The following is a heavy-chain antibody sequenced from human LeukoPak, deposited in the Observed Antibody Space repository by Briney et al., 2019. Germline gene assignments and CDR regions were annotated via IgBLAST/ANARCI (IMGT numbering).Heavy chain of an antibody. D-gene: IGHD6-13*01. CDR3: AREQQQLADY. J-gene: IGHJ4*02. V-gene: IGHV3-30-3*01. CDR2: ISYDGINK. Sequence: PGGSLRLSCEASGFTFSSYAMHWVRQAPGKGLEWVAVISYDGINKHNADSVKGRIIISRDNSKNTLYLQLNNLRAEDTAMYYCAREQQQLADYWGQGTLVIVSS. CDR1: GFTFSSYA.